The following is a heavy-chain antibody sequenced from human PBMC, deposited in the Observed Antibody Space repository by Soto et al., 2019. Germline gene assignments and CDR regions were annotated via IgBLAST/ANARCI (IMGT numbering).Heavy chain of an antibody. V-gene: IGHV4-59*01. D-gene: IGHD3-22*01. J-gene: IGHJ4*02. CDR2: IYYTGST. Sequence: SETLSLTCTVSGGSISSYYWSWIRQPPGKGLEWIAYIYYTGSTNYNPSLKSRVTLSADTSKNQFSLNLSSVTAADTAMYYCASVDSSGSYFDSWGQGTLVTVSS. CDR1: GGSISSYY. CDR3: ASVDSSGSYFDS.